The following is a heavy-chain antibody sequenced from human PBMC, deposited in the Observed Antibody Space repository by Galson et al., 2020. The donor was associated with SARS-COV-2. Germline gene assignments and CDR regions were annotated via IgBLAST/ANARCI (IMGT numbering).Heavy chain of an antibody. J-gene: IGHJ4*02. D-gene: IGHD3-3*01. V-gene: IGHV1-3*01. Sequence: GESLKISCKASGYTFTAYGIHWVRQAPGQRLEWMGWINGGNGNTKYSQRFQGRVTITMDTTASTAYMELSGLRSEDTAVYHCARGGQGAITSFDYWGQGTLVTVSS. CDR3: ARGGQGAITSFDY. CDR2: INGGNGNT. CDR1: GYTFTAYG.